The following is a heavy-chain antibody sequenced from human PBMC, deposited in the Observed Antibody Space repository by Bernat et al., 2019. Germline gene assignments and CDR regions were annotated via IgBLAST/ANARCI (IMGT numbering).Heavy chain of an antibody. CDR1: GFTFDDYA. CDR2: ISWNSGSI. CDR3: AKDSSSSWYRDFDY. V-gene: IGHV3-9*01. Sequence: EVQLVESGGGLVQPGRSLRLSCAASGFTFDDYAMQWVRQAPGKGLEWVSGISWNSGSIGYADSVKGRFTISTDNTKNSLYLQMNSLRAEDTALYYCAKDSSSSWYRDFDYWGQGTLVTVSS. D-gene: IGHD6-13*01. J-gene: IGHJ4*02.